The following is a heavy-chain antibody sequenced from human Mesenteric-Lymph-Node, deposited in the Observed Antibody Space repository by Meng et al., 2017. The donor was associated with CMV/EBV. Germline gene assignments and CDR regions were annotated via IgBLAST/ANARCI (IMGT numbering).Heavy chain of an antibody. D-gene: IGHD6-6*01. V-gene: IGHV3-23*01. Sequence: GESLKISCAASGFTFSSYAMSWVRQAPGQGLEWVSLISGSSGTTYNADSVKGRFTISRDNSKNTLYLQMNSLRAEDTAVYYCARDERGYSSSSTLYYYYGMDVWGQGTTVTVSS. CDR3: ARDERGYSSSSTLYYYYGMDV. CDR1: GFTFSSYA. J-gene: IGHJ6*02. CDR2: ISGSSGTT.